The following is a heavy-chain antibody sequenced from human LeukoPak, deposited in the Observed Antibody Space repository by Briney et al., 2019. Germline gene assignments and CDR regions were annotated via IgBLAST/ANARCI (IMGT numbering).Heavy chain of an antibody. Sequence: SETLSLTCTVSGGSISSSSYYWGWIRQPPGKGLEWIGSIYYSGSTYYNPSLKSRVTISVDTSKNQFSLKLSSVTAADTAVYYCARDLPRDNWNNGGDWFDPWGQGTLVTVSS. J-gene: IGHJ5*02. CDR2: IYYSGST. V-gene: IGHV4-39*07. D-gene: IGHD1-20*01. CDR1: GGSISSSSYY. CDR3: ARDLPRDNWNNGGDWFDP.